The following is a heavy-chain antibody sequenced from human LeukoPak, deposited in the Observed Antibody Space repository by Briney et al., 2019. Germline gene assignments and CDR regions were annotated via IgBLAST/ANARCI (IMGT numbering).Heavy chain of an antibody. J-gene: IGHJ4*02. CDR1: GYTFTSYG. D-gene: IGHD2-2*01. CDR2: ISGNNDNP. CDR3: ARDGTSTDDY. Sequence: ASVKVSCKASGYTFTSYGISWVRQAPGQGLEWMGWISGNNDNPNYGQKFQGRFSVTTDSSTSTAYMELRNLRSDDTAVYYCARDGTSTDDYWGQGTLVTVSS. V-gene: IGHV1-18*01.